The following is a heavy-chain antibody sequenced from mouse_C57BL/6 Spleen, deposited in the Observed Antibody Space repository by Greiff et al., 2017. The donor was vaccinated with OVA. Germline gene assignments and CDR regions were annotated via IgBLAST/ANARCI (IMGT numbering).Heavy chain of an antibody. V-gene: IGHV5-17*01. CDR2: ISSGSSTI. Sequence: EVMLVESGGGLVKPGGSLKLSCAASGFTFSDYGMHWVRQAPEKGLEWVAYISSGSSTIYYADTVKGRFTISRDNAKSTLFLQMTSLRSEDTAMYYCARDHYGSSYGYFDVWGTGTTVTVSS. J-gene: IGHJ1*03. CDR3: ARDHYGSSYGYFDV. D-gene: IGHD1-1*01. CDR1: GFTFSDYG.